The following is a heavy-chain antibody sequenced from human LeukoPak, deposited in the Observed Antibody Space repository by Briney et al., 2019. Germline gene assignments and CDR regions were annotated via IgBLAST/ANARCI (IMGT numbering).Heavy chain of an antibody. V-gene: IGHV4-61*02. CDR2: FYASGST. J-gene: IGHJ3*02. CDR3: ALGNCPTTSCYPGVAFDI. D-gene: IGHD2-2*01. CDR1: GGSISSGGYF. Sequence: SETLSLTCTVSGGSISSGGYFWSWIRQPARKGLEWIGRFYASGSTNYNPSLQSRVTISVDTSKNQFSLKLTSVTAADTAVYYCALGNCPTTSCYPGVAFDIWGQGTMVTVSS.